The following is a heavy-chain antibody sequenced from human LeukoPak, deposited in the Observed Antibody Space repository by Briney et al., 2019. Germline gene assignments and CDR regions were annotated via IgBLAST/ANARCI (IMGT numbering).Heavy chain of an antibody. V-gene: IGHV3-30-3*01. CDR3: AREGRVRWYDY. CDR2: ISYDGSNK. Sequence: GGSLSLSCAASGFTFSSYAMHWVRQAPGRGLEWVAVISYDGSNKYYADSVKGRFTISRDNSKNTLYLQMNSLRAEDTAVYYCAREGRVRWYDYWGQGTLVTVSS. J-gene: IGHJ4*02. CDR1: GFTFSSYA. D-gene: IGHD4-23*01.